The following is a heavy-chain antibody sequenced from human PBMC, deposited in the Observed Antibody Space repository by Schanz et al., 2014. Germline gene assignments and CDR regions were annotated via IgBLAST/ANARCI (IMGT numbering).Heavy chain of an antibody. Sequence: QVQLVQSGAEVKKPGASVRVSCKASGYTFTTYAMSWVRQAPGQGLEWMGWISVYNHNKEYDQKFQGRVTMTTDTSTSTVYMELRSLRSDDTAVYYCAKAEYDILTDSYSRLDPWGQGTLVTVSS. CDR1: GYTFTTYA. CDR2: ISVYNHNK. CDR3: AKAEYDILTDSYSRLDP. V-gene: IGHV1-18*01. D-gene: IGHD3-9*01. J-gene: IGHJ5*02.